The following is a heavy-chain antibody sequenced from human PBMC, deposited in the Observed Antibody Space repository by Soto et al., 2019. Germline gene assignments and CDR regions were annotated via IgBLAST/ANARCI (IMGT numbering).Heavy chain of an antibody. D-gene: IGHD5-12*01. CDR1: GFTFDDYA. CDR3: AKGEGYSGYDGPFDY. Sequence: EVQLVESGGGLVQPGRSRRLSCAASGFTFDDYAMHWVRQAPGKGLEWVSGISWNSGSIGYADSVKGRFTISRDNAKNSLYLQMNSLRAEDTALYYCAKGEGYSGYDGPFDYWGQGTLVTVSS. J-gene: IGHJ4*02. CDR2: ISWNSGSI. V-gene: IGHV3-9*01.